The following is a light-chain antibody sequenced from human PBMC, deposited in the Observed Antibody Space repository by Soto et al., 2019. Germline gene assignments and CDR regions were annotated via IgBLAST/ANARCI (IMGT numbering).Light chain of an antibody. CDR1: QTINNN. J-gene: IGKJ1*01. V-gene: IGKV3-15*01. CDR3: QQYNNWTQT. Sequence: VMTQAPATLSVSPGESATLSCRASQTINNNVAWYQLKDGQVPRLVIYGASTRATDIPARFSGSGSGTEFNLTISRLQPEDFAEYQCQQYNNWTQTFGQGTKVDIK. CDR2: GAS.